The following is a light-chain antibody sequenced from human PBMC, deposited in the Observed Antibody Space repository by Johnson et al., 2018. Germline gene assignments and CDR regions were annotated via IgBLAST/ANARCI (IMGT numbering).Light chain of an antibody. V-gene: IGLV1-51*02. Sequence: QSVLTQPPSVSAAPGQKVTISCSGSSSNIGNNYVSWYQQLPGTAPKLLIYENNKRPSGIPDRFSGSKSGTSATLVITGLQTGDEADYYCGTWDSSLSSGNALGTGTKVTGL. J-gene: IGLJ1*01. CDR3: GTWDSSLSSGNA. CDR1: SSNIGNNY. CDR2: ENN.